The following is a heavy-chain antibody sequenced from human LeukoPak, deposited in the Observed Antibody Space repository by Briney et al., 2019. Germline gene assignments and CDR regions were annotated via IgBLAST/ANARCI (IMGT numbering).Heavy chain of an antibody. V-gene: IGHV3-23*01. CDR2: ISRSGGST. Sequence: PGGSLRLSCAASGFTFSNYAMTWVRQAPGKRLQWVSAISRSGGSTYYADSVKGRFTISRDNSKDTLFLQMNSLRAEDTAVYYCARGYDYSSENTGAFDYWGQGTLVTVSS. J-gene: IGHJ4*02. CDR1: GFTFSNYA. CDR3: ARGYDYSSENTGAFDY. D-gene: IGHD4-11*01.